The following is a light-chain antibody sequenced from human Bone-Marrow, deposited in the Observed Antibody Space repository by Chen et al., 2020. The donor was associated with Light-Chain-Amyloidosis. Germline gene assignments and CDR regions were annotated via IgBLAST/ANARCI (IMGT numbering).Light chain of an antibody. CDR1: QSISSY. V-gene: IGKV1-39*01. CDR2: AAS. Sequence: DIQMTQSPSSLSASVGDRVTITCRASQSISSYLNWYQQKPGKAPKLLIYAASSLQSGVPSRFSGRVSGTDFPLTISSLQPEDFATYYGQQSYSTPPTFGQGTKVEIK. CDR3: QQSYSTPPT. J-gene: IGKJ1*01.